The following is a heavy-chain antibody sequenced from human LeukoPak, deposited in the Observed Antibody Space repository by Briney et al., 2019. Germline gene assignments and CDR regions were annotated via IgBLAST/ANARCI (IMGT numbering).Heavy chain of an antibody. V-gene: IGHV4-38-2*02. CDR1: GYSISSGYY. CDR3: ARDLRYSYGSMYYYYYYMDV. J-gene: IGHJ6*03. Sequence: SETLSLTCTVSGYSISSGYYWGWIRQPPGKGLEWIGSIYHSGSTYYNPSLKSRVTISVDTSKNQFSLKLSSVTAADTAVYYCARDLRYSYGSMYYYYYYMDVWGKGTTVTVSS. D-gene: IGHD5-18*01. CDR2: IYHSGST.